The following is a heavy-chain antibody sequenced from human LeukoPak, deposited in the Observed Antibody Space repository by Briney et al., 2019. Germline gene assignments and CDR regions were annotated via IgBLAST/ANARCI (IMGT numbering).Heavy chain of an antibody. V-gene: IGHV3-9*01. CDR3: ARDRGSYCSSTSCYNLFDY. CDR2: ISWNSGSI. CDR1: GFTFDDYA. Sequence: GGSLRLSCAASGFTFDDYAMHWVRQAPGKGLEWISGISWNSGSIDYADSVKGRFTISRDNAKNSLYLQMNSLRAEDTAVYYCARDRGSYCSSTSCYNLFDYWGQGTLVTVSS. D-gene: IGHD2-2*02. J-gene: IGHJ4*02.